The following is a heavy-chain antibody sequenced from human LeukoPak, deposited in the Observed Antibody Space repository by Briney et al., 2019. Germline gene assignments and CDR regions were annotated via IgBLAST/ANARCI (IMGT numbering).Heavy chain of an antibody. CDR3: ARLTRTTAAGSIPFDY. D-gene: IGHD6-13*01. CDR1: GGSISNNSDY. V-gene: IGHV4-39*01. Sequence: TSETLSLTCTVSGGSISNNSDYWDWIRQPPGKGLEWIGSIYYSATTFYNPSLKSRVTISVDTSKNQFSLRLSSVTAADTAVYYCARLTRTTAAGSIPFDYWGQGTLVIVSS. CDR2: IYYSATT. J-gene: IGHJ4*02.